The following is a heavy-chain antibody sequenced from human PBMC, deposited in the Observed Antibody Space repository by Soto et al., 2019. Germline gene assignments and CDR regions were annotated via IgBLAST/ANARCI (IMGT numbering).Heavy chain of an antibody. Sequence: QLQLQESGPGLVKPSETLSLTCTVSGGSISSSSYYWGWIRQPPGKGLEWIGSIYYSGSTYYNPSLKSRVTISVDTSKNQFSLKLSSVTAADTAVYYCARLWFGELRVGMDVWGQGTTVTVSS. CDR2: IYYSGST. CDR1: GGSISSSSYY. J-gene: IGHJ6*02. V-gene: IGHV4-39*01. CDR3: ARLWFGELRVGMDV. D-gene: IGHD3-10*01.